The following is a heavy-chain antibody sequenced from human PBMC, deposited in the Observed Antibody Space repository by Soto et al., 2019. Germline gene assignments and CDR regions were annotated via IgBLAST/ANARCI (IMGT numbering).Heavy chain of an antibody. D-gene: IGHD4-17*01. Sequence: QVQLQESGPGLVKPSQTLSLTCTVSGGSISSGGYYWSWIRQHPGKGLEWIGYIYYSGSTYYNPSLKSRGTLSVDPSKNQYALKLSSVPAADMAVDNWARYYGVNLPRYLGQGTLVTGSS. J-gene: IGHJ4*02. CDR3: ARYYGVNLPRY. V-gene: IGHV4-31*03. CDR1: GGSISSGGYY. CDR2: IYYSGST.